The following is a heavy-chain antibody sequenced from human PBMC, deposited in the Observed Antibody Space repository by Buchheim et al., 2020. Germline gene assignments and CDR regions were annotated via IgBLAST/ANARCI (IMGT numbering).Heavy chain of an antibody. J-gene: IGHJ6*02. CDR3: ARESIVVVPAALNLYGMDV. Sequence: QVQLVQSGAEVKKPGASVKVSCKASGYTFTSYYMHWVRQAPGQGLEWMGIINPSGGSTSYAQKFQGRVTMTRDTSTSTVYMELSSLRSEDTAVYYCARESIVVVPAALNLYGMDVWGQGTT. D-gene: IGHD2-2*01. CDR2: INPSGGST. V-gene: IGHV1-46*01. CDR1: GYTFTSYY.